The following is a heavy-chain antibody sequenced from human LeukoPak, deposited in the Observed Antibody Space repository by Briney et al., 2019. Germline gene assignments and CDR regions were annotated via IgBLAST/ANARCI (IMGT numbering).Heavy chain of an antibody. V-gene: IGHV4-34*01. CDR2: INHSGST. J-gene: IGHJ4*02. CDR3: TGGPPSSRSVYYYNF. Sequence: SSETLSLTCAVSGWSFIGYYWSWIRQPPGKGLEWIGEINHSGSTNYNPSLKSRVTISVDTSKNLLSLKLSSVTAADTAVYYCTGGPPSSRSVYYYNFWGQGTLVTVSS. CDR1: GWSFIGYY. D-gene: IGHD3-22*01.